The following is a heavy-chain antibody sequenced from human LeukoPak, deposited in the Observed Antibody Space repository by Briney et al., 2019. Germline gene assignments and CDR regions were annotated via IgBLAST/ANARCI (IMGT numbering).Heavy chain of an antibody. D-gene: IGHD2-2*01. CDR1: GGSFSGYY. J-gene: IGHJ5*02. CDR2: INHSGST. CDR3: ATSRWGGSSAA. Sequence: SETLSLTCAVYGGSFSGYYWGWIRQPPGKGLEWIGEINHSGSTNYNPSLKSRVTISVDTSKNQFSLKLSSVTAADTAVYYCATSRWGGSSAAWGQGTLVTVSS. V-gene: IGHV4-34*01.